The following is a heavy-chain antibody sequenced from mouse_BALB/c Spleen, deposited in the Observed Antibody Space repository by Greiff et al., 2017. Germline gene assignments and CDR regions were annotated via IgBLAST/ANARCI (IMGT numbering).Heavy chain of an antibody. J-gene: IGHJ2*01. CDR1: GFTFSSFG. D-gene: IGHD2-14*01. CDR3: ARSVSGYPFDY. Sequence: EVMLVESGGGLVQPGGSRKLSCAASGFTFSSFGMHWVRQAPEKGREWVAYISSGSSTIYYADTVKGRFTISRDNPKNTLFLQMTSLKSEDTAMYYCARSVSGYPFDYWGQGTTLTVSS. CDR2: ISSGSSTI. V-gene: IGHV5-17*02.